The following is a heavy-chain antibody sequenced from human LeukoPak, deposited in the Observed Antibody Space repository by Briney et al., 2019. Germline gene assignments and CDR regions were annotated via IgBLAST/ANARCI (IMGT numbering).Heavy chain of an antibody. CDR1: GFTFSTYR. CDR3: ARDWTTVTTYPTYFDV. CDR2: ISSGSTTI. V-gene: IGHV3-48*01. J-gene: IGHJ2*01. Sequence: GGSLSLSCAASGFTFSTYRMNWVRQAPGKGLEWVSYISSGSTTIYYADSVKGRFTISRDNAKNSVYLQMNSLRADDTAVYYCARDWTTVTTYPTYFDVWGRGTLVTVSS. D-gene: IGHD4-17*01.